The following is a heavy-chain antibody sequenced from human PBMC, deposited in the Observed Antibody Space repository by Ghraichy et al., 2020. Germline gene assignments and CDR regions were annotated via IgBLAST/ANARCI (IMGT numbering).Heavy chain of an antibody. V-gene: IGHV3-33*01. CDR2: IWYDGSNK. CDR1: GFTFSSYG. CDR3: ARASKQQLGTGVDY. J-gene: IGHJ4*02. Sequence: GGSLRLSCAASGFTFSSYGMHWVRQAPGKGLEWVAVIWYDGSNKYYADSVKGRFTISRDNSKNTLYLQMNSLRAEDTAVYYCARASKQQLGTGVDYWGQGTLVTVSS. D-gene: IGHD6-13*01.